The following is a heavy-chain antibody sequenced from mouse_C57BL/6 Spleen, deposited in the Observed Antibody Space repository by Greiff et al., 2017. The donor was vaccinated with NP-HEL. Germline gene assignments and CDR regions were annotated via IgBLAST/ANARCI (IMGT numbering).Heavy chain of an antibody. Sequence: QVQLQQPGAELVKPGASVKMSCKASGYTFTSYWITWVKQRPGQGLEWIGDIYPGSGSTNYNEKFKSKATLTVDTSSSTAYMQLSSLTSEDSAVYYGARTSSTYGAWFAYWGQGTLVTVSA. J-gene: IGHJ3*01. CDR3: ARTSSTYGAWFAY. D-gene: IGHD5-1*01. V-gene: IGHV1-55*01. CDR2: IYPGSGST. CDR1: GYTFTSYW.